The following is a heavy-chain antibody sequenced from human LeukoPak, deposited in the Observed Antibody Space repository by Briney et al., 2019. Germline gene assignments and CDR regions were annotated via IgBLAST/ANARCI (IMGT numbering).Heavy chain of an antibody. CDR1: GGSISSSSYY. V-gene: IGHV4-39*01. CDR3: ARSGSPAAPLYYYMDV. CDR2: IYYSGST. D-gene: IGHD2-2*01. J-gene: IGHJ6*03. Sequence: SETLSLTCTVSGGSISSSSYYWGWIRQPPGKGLEWIGSIYYSGSTYYNPSLKSRVTISVDTSKNQFSLKLSSVTAADTAVYYCARSGSPAAPLYYYMDVWGKGTTVTISS.